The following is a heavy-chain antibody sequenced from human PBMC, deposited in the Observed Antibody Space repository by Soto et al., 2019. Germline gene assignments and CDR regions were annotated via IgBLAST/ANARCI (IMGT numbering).Heavy chain of an antibody. J-gene: IGHJ4*02. CDR1: GFTFGDYT. Sequence: GGSLRLSCTTSGFTFGDYTLSWVRQAPGKGLEWVGFIRSKAYGGTTEYAASVKGRFTISRDDSKSIAYLQMNSLKTEDTAVYYCTKYKWLRFGTLGGWGQGTPVTVSS. CDR2: IRSKAYGGTT. CDR3: TKYKWLRFGTLGG. D-gene: IGHD5-12*01. V-gene: IGHV3-49*04.